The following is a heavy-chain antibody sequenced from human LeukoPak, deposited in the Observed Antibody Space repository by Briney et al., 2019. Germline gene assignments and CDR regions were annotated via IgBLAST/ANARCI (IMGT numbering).Heavy chain of an antibody. Sequence: SQTLSLTCAVNGGSFSGYYWSWIRQPPGKGLEWIGEINHSGSTNYNPSLKSRVTISVDTSKSQFSLKLSSVTAADTAVYYCARTLTIYCSGGSCYSVPSFDYWGQGTLVTVSS. CDR1: GGSFSGYY. CDR2: INHSGST. V-gene: IGHV4-34*01. J-gene: IGHJ4*02. CDR3: ARTLTIYCSGGSCYSVPSFDY. D-gene: IGHD2-15*01.